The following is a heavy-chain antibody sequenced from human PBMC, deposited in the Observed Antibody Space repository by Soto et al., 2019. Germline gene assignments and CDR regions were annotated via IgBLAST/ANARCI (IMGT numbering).Heavy chain of an antibody. CDR2: INPNSGGT. CDR1: GYTFTGYD. D-gene: IGHD6-13*01. V-gene: IGHV1-2*02. CDR3: ARVRQQLSSWFDP. Sequence: ASVKVSCKASGYTFTGYDMHWVRQAPGQGLEWMGWINPNSGGTNYAQKFQGRVTMTRDTSISTAYMELSRLRSDDTAVYYCARVRQQLSSWFDPWGQGTLVTVSS. J-gene: IGHJ5*02.